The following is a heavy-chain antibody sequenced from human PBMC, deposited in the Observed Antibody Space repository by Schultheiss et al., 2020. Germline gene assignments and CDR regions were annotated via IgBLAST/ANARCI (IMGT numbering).Heavy chain of an antibody. CDR1: GFTFRNYV. D-gene: IGHD2-21*02. CDR3: ARVPPRGDSPYYYYYYGMDV. Sequence: GGSLRLSCAAFGSGFTFRNYVMNWVRQAPGKGLVWVSRINSDGGSTNYADSVKGRFTISRDNAKNTLYLQMNSLRAEDTAVYYCARVPPRGDSPYYYYYYGMDVWGQGTMVTVSS. CDR2: INSDGGST. J-gene: IGHJ6*02. V-gene: IGHV3-74*01.